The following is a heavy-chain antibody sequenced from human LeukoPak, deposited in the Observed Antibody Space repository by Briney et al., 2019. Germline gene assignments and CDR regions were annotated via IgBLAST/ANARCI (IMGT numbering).Heavy chain of an antibody. J-gene: IGHJ6*03. CDR3: ARVTWFPGTSYYYMDA. D-gene: IGHD1-1*01. CDR1: GGSISRYY. V-gene: IGHV4-59*01. CDR2: ISDSGTT. Sequence: SETLSLTCTVSGGSISRYYWSWIRQPPGKGLEWFGYISDSGTTNYNPSLKSRVTISVDTSKKEFSLKLSSVTAADTAVYYCARVTWFPGTSYYYMDAWGKGTTVTVSS.